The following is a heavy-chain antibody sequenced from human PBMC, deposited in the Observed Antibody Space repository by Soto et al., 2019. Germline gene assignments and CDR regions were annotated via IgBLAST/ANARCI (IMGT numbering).Heavy chain of an antibody. J-gene: IGHJ1*01. CDR2: SSGSGGST. CDR3: AKDREGVPHKDFQH. CDR1: GFTFSSYA. Sequence: PGGSLRLSCAASGFTFSSYAMSWVRQAPGTGLEWVSASSGSGGSTYYADSVKGRFTISRDNSKNTQYLQMNSLRAEDTAVYYCAKDREGVPHKDFQHWGQGTLVTVSS. V-gene: IGHV3-23*01. D-gene: IGHD1-26*01.